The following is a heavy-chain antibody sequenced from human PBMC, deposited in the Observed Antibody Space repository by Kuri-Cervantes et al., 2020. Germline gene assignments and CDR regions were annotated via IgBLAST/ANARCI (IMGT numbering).Heavy chain of an antibody. CDR2: IYTSGST. CDR3: ARDVLGYCSGGSCYGTEYFQH. D-gene: IGHD2-15*01. V-gene: IGHV4-4*07. Sequence: ESLKISCTVSGGSISSYYWSWIRQPAGKGLEWIGRIYTSGSTNYNPSLKSRVTMSVDTSKNQFSLKLSSVTAADTAVYYCARDVLGYCSGGSCYGTEYFQHWGQGTLVTVSS. J-gene: IGHJ1*01. CDR1: GGSISSYY.